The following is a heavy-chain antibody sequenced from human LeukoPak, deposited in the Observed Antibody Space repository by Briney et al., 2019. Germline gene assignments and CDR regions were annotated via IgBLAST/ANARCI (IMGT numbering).Heavy chain of an antibody. CDR1: GYTFTSYG. J-gene: IGHJ4*02. CDR3: PTGPASQLRANY. CDR2: ISAYNGNT. Sequence: ASVKLSCKASGYTFTSYGISWVRQAPGQGLEWMGWISAYNGNTNYAQKLQGRVTITTDTSTSTAYMELRSLTSDHPPLYSSPTGPASQLRANYRGQATLVTVSS. D-gene: IGHD1-26*01. V-gene: IGHV1-18*01.